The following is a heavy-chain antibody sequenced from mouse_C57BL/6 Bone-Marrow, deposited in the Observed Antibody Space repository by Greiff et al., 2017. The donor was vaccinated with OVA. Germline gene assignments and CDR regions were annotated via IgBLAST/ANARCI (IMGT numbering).Heavy chain of an antibody. V-gene: IGHV1-55*01. CDR2: IYPGSGST. Sequence: VQLQQSGAELVKPGASVKMSCKASGYTFTSYWITWVKQRPGQGLEWIGDIYPGSGSTNYNEKFKSKATLTVDTSSSTAYMQRSSLTSEDAAVYYCARGGNIYAMDYWGQGTSVTVSS. CDR1: GYTFTSYW. D-gene: IGHD2-1*01. J-gene: IGHJ4*01. CDR3: ARGGNIYAMDY.